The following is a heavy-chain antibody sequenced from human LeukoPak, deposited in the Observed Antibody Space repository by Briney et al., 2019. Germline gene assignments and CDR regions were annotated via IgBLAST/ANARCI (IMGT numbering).Heavy chain of an antibody. Sequence: GGSLRLSCAASGFRVRHNHMSWVRQAPGKGLEWVSILYRGDSPYYADSVKGRFTISRDNSKNTLYLQMNSLRAEDTAVYYCARDRERITMIVVVSGRGSFDAFDIWGQGTMVTVSS. CDR3: ARDRERITMIVVVSGRGSFDAFDI. D-gene: IGHD3-22*01. J-gene: IGHJ3*02. CDR1: GFRVRHNH. CDR2: LYRGDSP. V-gene: IGHV3-66*02.